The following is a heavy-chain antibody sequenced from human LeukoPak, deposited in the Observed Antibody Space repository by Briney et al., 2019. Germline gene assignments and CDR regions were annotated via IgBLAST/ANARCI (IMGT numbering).Heavy chain of an antibody. V-gene: IGHV1-24*01. CDR3: ATILYGYGLDF. J-gene: IGHJ6*04. D-gene: IGHD2/OR15-2a*01. CDR2: SDPQQT. CDR1: GYTLTQLS. Sequence: GASVKVSCKVSGYTLTQLSIHWVRQAPGKGLEWLGSSDPQQTIYAQNFQGRVTMTEDTSTDTMFLDLSSLTSDGTAVYYCATILYGYGLDFWGKGTTVTVSS.